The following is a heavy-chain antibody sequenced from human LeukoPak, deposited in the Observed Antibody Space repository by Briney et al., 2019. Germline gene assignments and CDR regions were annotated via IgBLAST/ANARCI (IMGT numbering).Heavy chain of an antibody. CDR3: ARDWYYDYVWGSYRPTNWFDP. CDR2: ISSSSSYI. J-gene: IGHJ5*02. CDR1: GFTFSSYS. Sequence: GGSLRLSCAASGFTFSSYSMNWVRQAPGKGLEWVSSISSSSSYIYYADSVKGRFTISRDNAKNSLYLQMNSLRAEDTAVCYCARDWYYDYVWGSYRPTNWFDPWGQGTLVTVSS. V-gene: IGHV3-21*01. D-gene: IGHD3-16*02.